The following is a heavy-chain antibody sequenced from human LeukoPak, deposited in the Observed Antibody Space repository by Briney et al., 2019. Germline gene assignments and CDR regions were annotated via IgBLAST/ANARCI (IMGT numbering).Heavy chain of an antibody. Sequence: GGSLRLSCAASGFTSSSYAMSWVRQAPGKGLVWVSRISHDGIISYADSVKGRFTISRDDAKNTLILQMNSLRVEDTAVYYCARDWVYKIDYWGRGTLVTVSS. CDR2: ISHDGII. V-gene: IGHV3-74*01. J-gene: IGHJ4*02. D-gene: IGHD5-24*01. CDR1: GFTSSSYA. CDR3: ARDWVYKIDY.